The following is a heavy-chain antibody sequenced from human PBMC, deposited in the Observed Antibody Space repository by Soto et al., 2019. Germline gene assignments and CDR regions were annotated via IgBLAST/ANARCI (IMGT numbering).Heavy chain of an antibody. CDR3: ARELSSSCWFDY. Sequence: QVQLVESGGGVVQPGRSLRLSCAASGFTFSSYGMHWVRQAPGKGLEWVALIWNDGSYKYFADSVKGRFTISRDNSKNALYMQINSLSAEGAAVYYCARELSSSCWFDYWGQGSLVTLAS. V-gene: IGHV3-33*01. D-gene: IGHD6-13*01. CDR2: IWNDGSYK. J-gene: IGHJ4*02. CDR1: GFTFSSYG.